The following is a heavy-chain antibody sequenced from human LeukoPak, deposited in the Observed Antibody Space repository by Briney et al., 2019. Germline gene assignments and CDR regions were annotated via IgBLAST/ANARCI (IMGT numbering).Heavy chain of an antibody. Sequence: PGGSLRLSCAASGFTFSSYGMHWVRQASGKGLEWVGRIRTKGKSYATAYAVSVKGRFIISRDDLKNTAYLQMNSLKIEDTAVYYCTRTTVTMADWFDPWGQGTLVTVSS. V-gene: IGHV3-73*01. CDR1: GFTFSSYG. D-gene: IGHD4-17*01. CDR3: TRTTVTMADWFDP. J-gene: IGHJ5*02. CDR2: IRTKGKSYAT.